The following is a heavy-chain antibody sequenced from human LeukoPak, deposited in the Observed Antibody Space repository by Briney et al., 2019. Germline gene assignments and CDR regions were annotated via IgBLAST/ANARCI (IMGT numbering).Heavy chain of an antibody. V-gene: IGHV3-23*01. D-gene: IGHD4-17*01. CDR3: AKGAVTTPPLMYNWFDP. CDR1: GFTFNNYA. J-gene: IGHJ5*02. CDR2: ISGSGGST. Sequence: GGSLRLSCAASGFTFNNYAMSWVRQAPGKGLEWVSAISGSGGSTYYADSVKGRFTISRDNSKNTLFLQMNSLRAEDTAVYYRAKGAVTTPPLMYNWFDPWGQGTLVTVSS.